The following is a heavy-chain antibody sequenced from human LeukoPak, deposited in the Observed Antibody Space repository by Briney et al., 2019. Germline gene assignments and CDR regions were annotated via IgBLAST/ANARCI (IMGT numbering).Heavy chain of an antibody. Sequence: GGSLRLSCAASGLTFSNYAMSWVRQAPGKGLEWVSAISGSGGSTYYADSVKGRFTISRDNSKNTLYLQMNSLRAEDTAVYYCAKVLRGRQLWFPIWGQGTLVTVSS. CDR2: ISGSGGST. V-gene: IGHV3-23*01. CDR1: GLTFSNYA. CDR3: AKVLRGRQLWFPI. J-gene: IGHJ4*02. D-gene: IGHD5-18*01.